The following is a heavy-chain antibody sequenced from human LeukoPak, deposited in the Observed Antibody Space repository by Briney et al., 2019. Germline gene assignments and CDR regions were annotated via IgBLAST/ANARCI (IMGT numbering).Heavy chain of an antibody. D-gene: IGHD5-12*01. CDR3: TKDTREVATTFDY. J-gene: IGHJ4*02. V-gene: IGHV3-33*06. Sequence: PGGSLRLSCAASGFTFSSYGMHWVRQAPGKGLEWVAVIWYDGSNKYYADSVKGRFTISRDNSKNTLYLQMNSLRVEDTAVYYCTKDTREVATTFDYWGLGTLVAVSS. CDR2: IWYDGSNK. CDR1: GFTFSSYG.